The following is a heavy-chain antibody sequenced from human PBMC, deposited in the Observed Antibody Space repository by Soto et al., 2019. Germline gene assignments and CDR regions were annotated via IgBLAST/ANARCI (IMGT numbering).Heavy chain of an antibody. CDR3: ARLRFLEWLLGYYYGMDV. V-gene: IGHV4-31*03. CDR1: GGSISSGDHH. J-gene: IGHJ6*02. CDR2: IYFSGST. D-gene: IGHD3-3*01. Sequence: QVQLQESGPGLVKPSQTLSLTCTVSGGSISSGDHHWSRIRQQPGKGLEWSGYIYFSGSTYYKPSLQNRDTISVNTSKNQFSLRLTSVTAADTAVYYCARLRFLEWLLGYYYGMDVWGQGTTVTVSS.